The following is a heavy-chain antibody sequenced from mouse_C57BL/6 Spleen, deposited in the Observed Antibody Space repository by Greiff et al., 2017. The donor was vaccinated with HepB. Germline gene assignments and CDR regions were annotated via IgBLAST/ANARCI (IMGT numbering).Heavy chain of an antibody. CDR3: AITYYGSSYEYFDV. CDR1: GYTFTSYW. J-gene: IGHJ1*03. Sequence: QVQLKQPGAELVKPGASVKVSCKASGYTFTSYWMHWVKQRPGQGLEWIGRIHPSDSDTNYNQKFKGKATLTVDKSSSTAYMQLSSLTSEDSAVYYCAITYYGSSYEYFDVWGTGTTVTVSS. CDR2: IHPSDSDT. V-gene: IGHV1-74*01. D-gene: IGHD1-1*01.